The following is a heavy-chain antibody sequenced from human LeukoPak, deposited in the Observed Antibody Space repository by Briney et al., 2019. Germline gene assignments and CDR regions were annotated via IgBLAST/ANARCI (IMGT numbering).Heavy chain of an antibody. CDR3: AKAGDNSDNYGAFDI. J-gene: IGHJ3*02. V-gene: IGHV3-21*04. CDR1: GFTFSSYS. D-gene: IGHD3-22*01. CDR2: ISSSSSYI. Sequence: PGGSLRLSCAASGFTFSSYSMNWVRQAPGKGLEWVSSISSSSSYIYYADSVKGRFTISRDNAKNSLYLQMNSLRAEDTAVYYCAKAGDNSDNYGAFDIWGQGTMVTVSS.